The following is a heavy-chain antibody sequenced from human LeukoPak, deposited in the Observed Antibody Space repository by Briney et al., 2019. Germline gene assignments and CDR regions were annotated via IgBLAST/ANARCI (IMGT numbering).Heavy chain of an antibody. CDR3: ATDLVPYDYGDYVRDY. J-gene: IGHJ4*02. CDR2: IIPILGIA. CDR1: GGTFSSYA. D-gene: IGHD4-17*01. V-gene: IGHV1-69*04. Sequence: ASVKVSCKASGGTFSSYAISWVRQAPGQGLEWMGRIIPILGIANYAQKFQGRVTITADKSTSTAYMELSSLRSEDTAVYYCATDLVPYDYGDYVRDYWGQGTLVTVSS.